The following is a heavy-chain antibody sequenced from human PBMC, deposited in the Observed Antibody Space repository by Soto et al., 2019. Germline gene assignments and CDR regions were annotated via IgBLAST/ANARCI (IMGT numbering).Heavy chain of an antibody. D-gene: IGHD1-26*01. V-gene: IGHV3-21*01. CDR3: AREVGGWFDP. CDR1: GFTFSSYS. J-gene: IGHJ5*02. CDR2: ISSSSSYI. Sequence: EVQLVESGGGLVKPGGSLRLSCAASGFTFSSYSMNWVRQAPGKGLEWVSSISSSSSYIYYADSVKGRFTISRNNAKNSLYLQMNSLRAEDTAVYYCAREVGGWFDPWGQGTLVTVSS.